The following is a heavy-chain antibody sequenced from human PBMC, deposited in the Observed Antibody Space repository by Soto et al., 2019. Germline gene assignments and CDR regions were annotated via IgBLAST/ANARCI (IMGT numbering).Heavy chain of an antibody. CDR1: GFTVNRNY. D-gene: IGHD2-8*01. J-gene: IGHJ6*02. Sequence: EVQLVESGGGLVQPGGSLRLSCAASGFTVNRNYMSWVRQAPGKGLEWVSVIYSGGSTYYADSVKGRFTISRDNSKNTLYLQMNSLRAEDTAVYYCARDQKERTNGVCYPPYYYGMDVWGQGTTVTVSS. V-gene: IGHV3-66*01. CDR3: ARDQKERTNGVCYPPYYYGMDV. CDR2: IYSGGST.